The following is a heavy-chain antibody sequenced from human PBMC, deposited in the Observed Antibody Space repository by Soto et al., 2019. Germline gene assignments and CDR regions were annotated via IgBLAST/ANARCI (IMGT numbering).Heavy chain of an antibody. Sequence: EVQLVESGGGLVQPGGSLRLSCAGSGFIFSTNWMSWVRQAPGKGLEWVANIKQDGSEKYYVDSVKGRFTISRDNAKNSLYLQMNSLRAEDTAVYYCARDHGRSSGIKGDAFDIWGQGTMVTVSA. J-gene: IGHJ3*02. CDR3: ARDHGRSSGIKGDAFDI. V-gene: IGHV3-7*01. CDR1: GFIFSTNW. D-gene: IGHD1-26*01. CDR2: IKQDGSEK.